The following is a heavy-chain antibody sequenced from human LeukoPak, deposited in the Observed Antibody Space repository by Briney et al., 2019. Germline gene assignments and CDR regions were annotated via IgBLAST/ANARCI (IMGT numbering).Heavy chain of an antibody. CDR1: GFTFTHYG. D-gene: IGHD5-24*01. J-gene: IGHJ4*02. V-gene: IGHV3-23*01. CDR2: LTSSGAST. CDR3: GRDSRWAQPDY. Sequence: PGGTLRLSCAASGFTFTHYGMNWVRQAPGKGLEWVPGLTSSGASTYYADSVKGRFTISRDNSKNTVYLQINSLTAEDTAVYYCGRDSRWAQPDYWGQGTLVTVSS.